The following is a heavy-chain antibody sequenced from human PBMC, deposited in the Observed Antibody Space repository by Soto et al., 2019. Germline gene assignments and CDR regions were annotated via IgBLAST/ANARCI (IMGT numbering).Heavy chain of an antibody. CDR3: ARADIVVVPASLYHYYGMDV. CDR1: GGTFSSYA. V-gene: IGHV1-69*13. D-gene: IGHD2-15*01. Sequence: SLKVSCKASGGTFSSYAISWVRQAPGQGLEWMGGIIPIFGTANYAQKFQGRVTITADESTSTAYMELSSLRSEDTAVYYCARADIVVVPASLYHYYGMDVWGQGTTVTVSS. J-gene: IGHJ6*02. CDR2: IIPIFGTA.